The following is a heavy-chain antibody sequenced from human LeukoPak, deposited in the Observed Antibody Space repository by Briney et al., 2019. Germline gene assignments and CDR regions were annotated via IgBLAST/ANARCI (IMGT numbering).Heavy chain of an antibody. Sequence: GESLKISCKGSGYSFTSYWINWVRQMPGKGLEWMGNIDPSDSYTNYSPSFQGHVTISADKSISTAYLQWSSLKASDTAMYYCARLKGGDTAMVSLYYYYGMDVWGQGTTVTVSS. CDR3: ARLKGGDTAMVSLYYYYGMDV. CDR1: GYSFTSYW. CDR2: IDPSDSYT. V-gene: IGHV5-10-1*01. D-gene: IGHD5-18*01. J-gene: IGHJ6*02.